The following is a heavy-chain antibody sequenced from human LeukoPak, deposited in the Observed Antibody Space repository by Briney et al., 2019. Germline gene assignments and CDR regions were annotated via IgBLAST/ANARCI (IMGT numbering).Heavy chain of an antibody. V-gene: IGHV4-39*07. Sequence: SETLSLTCTVSGGSISSSSYYWGWIRQPPGKGLEWIGYIYHSGSTYYNPSLKSRVTISVDRSKNQFSLKLSSVTAADTAVYYCATVLRFFLFDYWGQGTLVTVSS. CDR2: IYHSGST. D-gene: IGHD3-3*01. CDR1: GGSISSSSYY. J-gene: IGHJ4*02. CDR3: ATVLRFFLFDY.